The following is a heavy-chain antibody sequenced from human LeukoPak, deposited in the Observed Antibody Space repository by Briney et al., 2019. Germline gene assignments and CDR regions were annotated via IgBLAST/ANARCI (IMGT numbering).Heavy chain of an antibody. J-gene: IGHJ4*02. D-gene: IGHD2-2*01. CDR3: ARLPLGYCGGTSRLE. CDR2: ISSSTGNT. V-gene: IGHV1-18*01. CDR1: GYTFNTYG. Sequence: ASVKVSCKASGYTFNTYGISWVRQAPGQGLEWMGWISSSTGNTKYAQKLQGRVTMTTDTSTSTAHLELRNLRSDDTAMYYCARLPLGYCGGTSRLEWGQGTLVTVSS.